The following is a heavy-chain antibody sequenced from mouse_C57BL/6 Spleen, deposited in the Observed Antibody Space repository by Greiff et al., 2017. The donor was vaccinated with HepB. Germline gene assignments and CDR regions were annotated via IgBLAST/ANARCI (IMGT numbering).Heavy chain of an antibody. D-gene: IGHD2-3*01. CDR3: AREDEGYYRGFAY. CDR1: GYTFTSYG. J-gene: IGHJ3*01. Sequence: QVQLKESGAELARPGASVKLSCKASGYTFTSYGISWVKQRTGQGLEWIGEIYPRSGNTYYNEKFKGKATLTADKSSSTAYMELRSLTSEDSAVYFCAREDEGYYRGFAYWGQGTLVTVSA. CDR2: IYPRSGNT. V-gene: IGHV1-81*01.